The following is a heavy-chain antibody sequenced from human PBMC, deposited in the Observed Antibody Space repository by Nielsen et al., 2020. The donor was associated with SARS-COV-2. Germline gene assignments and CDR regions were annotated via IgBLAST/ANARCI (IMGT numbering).Heavy chain of an antibody. CDR1: GGSMISSDYY. Sequence: SETLSLTCSVSGGSMISSDYYWGWIRQPPGKGLEWVGSTYYRVSAYYNPSLKSRVTISVDTSRNQFSLRLSSVTVADTAVYYCARGPYDYGDSDYWGQGTLVTVSS. CDR2: TYYRVSA. J-gene: IGHJ4*02. CDR3: ARGPYDYGDSDY. D-gene: IGHD4-17*01. V-gene: IGHV4-39*07.